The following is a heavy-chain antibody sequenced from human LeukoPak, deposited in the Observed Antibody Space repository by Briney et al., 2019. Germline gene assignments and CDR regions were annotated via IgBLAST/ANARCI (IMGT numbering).Heavy chain of an antibody. J-gene: IGHJ4*02. CDR1: GFSLSDYY. V-gene: IGHV3-11*04. D-gene: IGHD5-18*01. CDR2: ISSSSSTI. CDR3: AKAIQLLLLHDNYFDY. Sequence: PGGALRLSCAASGFSLSDYYISWIRQAPGKGLEWVSYISSSSSTIYYADSVKGRFTISRDNAKNSLYLQMNSLRAEDTAVYYCAKAIQLLLLHDNYFDYWGQGTLVTVSS.